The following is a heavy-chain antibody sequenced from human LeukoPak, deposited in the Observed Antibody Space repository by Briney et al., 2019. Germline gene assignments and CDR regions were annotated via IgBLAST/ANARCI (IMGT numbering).Heavy chain of an antibody. CDR2: ISAYNGNT. CDR3: ARLVEDCDILTGYYTAGDY. CDR1: GYTFTSYG. J-gene: IGHJ4*02. V-gene: IGHV1-18*01. D-gene: IGHD3-9*01. Sequence: GASVKVSCKASGYTFTSYGISWVRQAPGQGLEWMGWISAYNGNTNYAQKLQGRVTMTTDTSTSTAYMELTSLRSDDTAVYYCARLVEDCDILTGYYTAGDYWGQGTLVTVSS.